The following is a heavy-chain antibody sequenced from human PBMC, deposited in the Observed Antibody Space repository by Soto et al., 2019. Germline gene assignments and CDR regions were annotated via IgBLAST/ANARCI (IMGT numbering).Heavy chain of an antibody. CDR3: ARGSRD. CDR2: IIPIFGTA. J-gene: IGHJ4*02. V-gene: IGHV1-69*13. CDR1: GYTFTGYY. Sequence: ASVKVSCKASGYTFTGYYMHWVRQAPGQGLEWMRWIIPIFGTANYAQKFQGRVTITADESTSTAYMELSSLRSEDTAVYYCARGSRDWGQGTLVTVSS.